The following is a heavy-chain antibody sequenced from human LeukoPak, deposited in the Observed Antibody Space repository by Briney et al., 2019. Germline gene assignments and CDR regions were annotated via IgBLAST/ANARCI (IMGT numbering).Heavy chain of an antibody. Sequence: SETLSLTCTVSGGSISSGGYYWSWIRQHPGKGLEWIGYIYYSGSTYYNPSLKSRVTISVDTSKNQFSLKLSSVTAADAAVYYCARAGTIVGADKGRGFDYWGQGTLVTVSS. V-gene: IGHV4-31*03. D-gene: IGHD1-26*01. CDR1: GGSISSGGYY. J-gene: IGHJ4*02. CDR2: IYYSGST. CDR3: ARAGTIVGADKGRGFDY.